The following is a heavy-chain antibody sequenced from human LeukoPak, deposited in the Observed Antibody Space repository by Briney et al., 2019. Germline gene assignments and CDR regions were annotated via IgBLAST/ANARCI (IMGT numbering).Heavy chain of an antibody. J-gene: IGHJ4*02. D-gene: IGHD3-10*01. CDR3: ARGYYGSGSYFHYFDY. CDR2: INWNGGST. CDR1: GFTFDNYG. V-gene: IGHV3-20*04. Sequence: GGSLRLSCAASGFTFDNYGMSWVRQAPGKGLEWVSGINWNGGSTGYADSVKGRFTISRDNAKNSLYLQMNSLRAEDTALYYCARGYYGSGSYFHYFDYWGQGTLVTVSS.